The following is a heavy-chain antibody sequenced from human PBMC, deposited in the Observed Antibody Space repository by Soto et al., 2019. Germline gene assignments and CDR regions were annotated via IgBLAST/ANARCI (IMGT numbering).Heavy chain of an antibody. CDR2: VSYDGSYK. D-gene: IGHD3-3*01. CDR1: GFTFSDYG. V-gene: IGHV3-30*03. CDR3: AIARVVESSLDH. Sequence: QVQLLESGEGVAQPWRSLRLSCAVSGFTFSDYGMHWVRQAPGKWLEWVAVVSYDGSYKYYADYVKGRFTVSRDLSGNTLFLQMNSLRLEDTAVYYCAIARVVESSLDHWGQGTLVTVSS. J-gene: IGHJ4*02.